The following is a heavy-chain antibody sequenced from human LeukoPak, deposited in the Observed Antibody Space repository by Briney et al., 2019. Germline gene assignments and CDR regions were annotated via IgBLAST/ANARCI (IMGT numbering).Heavy chain of an antibody. D-gene: IGHD6-19*01. CDR3: ARMTWHSSGSNWFAP. V-gene: IGHV4-39*01. CDR2: IYYTVIT. Sequence: SETLSLTCTVSGGSISSSSYYWGWIRQPPGKGVERIGCIYYTVITYYNPSLISRVSISVDTSKYHFSLKLSSVTAAHTAVYYCARMTWHSSGSNWFAPWGQGTLVTVSS. CDR1: GGSISSSSYY. J-gene: IGHJ5*02.